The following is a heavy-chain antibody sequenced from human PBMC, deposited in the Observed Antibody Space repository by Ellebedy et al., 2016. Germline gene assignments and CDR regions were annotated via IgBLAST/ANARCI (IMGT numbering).Heavy chain of an antibody. Sequence: SETLSLTCNVSGGSVSSDHWNWIRRPPGKGLEWIGYVFHTGTANYNPSLKSRVTMSVDTSKSQFSLRLTSVTAADTAVYYCAKWNDDWNAFDVWGQGTMVTVSS. CDR2: VFHTGTA. D-gene: IGHD1-1*01. J-gene: IGHJ3*01. CDR3: AKWNDDWNAFDV. CDR1: GGSVSSDH. V-gene: IGHV4-59*02.